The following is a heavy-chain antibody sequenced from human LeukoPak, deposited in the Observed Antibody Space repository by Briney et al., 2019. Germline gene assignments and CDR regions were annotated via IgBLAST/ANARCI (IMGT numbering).Heavy chain of an antibody. Sequence: ASVKVSCKASGYTFTSYGISWVRQAPGQGLEWMGWISAYNGNTNYAQKLQGRVTMTTDTSTSAAYMELRSLRSDDTAVYYCARDPRIAVAGYFDYWGQGTLVTVSS. J-gene: IGHJ4*02. CDR2: ISAYNGNT. V-gene: IGHV1-18*01. CDR3: ARDPRIAVAGYFDY. D-gene: IGHD6-19*01. CDR1: GYTFTSYG.